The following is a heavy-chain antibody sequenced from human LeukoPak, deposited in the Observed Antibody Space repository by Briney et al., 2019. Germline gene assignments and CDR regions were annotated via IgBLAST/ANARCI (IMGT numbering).Heavy chain of an antibody. CDR3: ARVGSTCDH. CDR1: GFGFSTYW. V-gene: IGHV3-7*05. CDR2: IKKDGSEK. Sequence: PGGSLRLSCAASGFGFSTYWLSWVRQAPGKGLEWVANIKKDGSEKYYVDSVKGRFTTSRDNAKSSLYLQMNSLTAEDTAVYYCARVGSTCDHWGQGTLVTVSS. D-gene: IGHD2-15*01. J-gene: IGHJ4*02.